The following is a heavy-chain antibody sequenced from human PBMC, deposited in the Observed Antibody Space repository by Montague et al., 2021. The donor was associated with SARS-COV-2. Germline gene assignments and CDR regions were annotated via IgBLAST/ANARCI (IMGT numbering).Heavy chain of an antibody. D-gene: IGHD3-3*01. CDR1: GFTFSSYA. CDR3: ARYYYDFWSGYYSHYYFDY. Sequence: SLRLSCAASGFTFSSYAMHWVRQAPGKGLEWVAVISYDGSNKYYADSVKGRFTISRDNSKNTLYLQMNSLRAEDTAVYYCARYYYDFWSGYYSHYYFDYWGQGTLVTVSS. V-gene: IGHV3-30*04. CDR2: ISYDGSNK. J-gene: IGHJ4*02.